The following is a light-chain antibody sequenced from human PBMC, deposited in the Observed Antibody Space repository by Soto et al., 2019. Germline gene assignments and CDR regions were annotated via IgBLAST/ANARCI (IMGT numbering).Light chain of an antibody. CDR2: GTS. Sequence: EIELTQSPGTLSVSPGERATLSCRATQSVTNRDIAWYQQRPGQAPRLLIYGTSNRATGIPDRFRGSGSGTDFTLTISGLEPEDFAVYFCQQYGPSPLCTFGPGTKLEIK. CDR1: QSVTNRD. V-gene: IGKV3-20*01. J-gene: IGKJ2*02. CDR3: QQYGPSPLCT.